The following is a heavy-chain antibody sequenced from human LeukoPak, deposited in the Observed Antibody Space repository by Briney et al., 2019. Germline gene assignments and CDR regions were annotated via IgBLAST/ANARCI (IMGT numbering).Heavy chain of an antibody. CDR2: IRTDGNT. Sequence: GGSLRLSCAASGFSFSSYYMYWVXQAXEKGLVWVSRIRTDGNTAYADSVKGRFTISRDNAKNTLYLQMNSLRAEDTAVYYCVAYNWNYPDYWGQGTLVTVSS. V-gene: IGHV3-74*01. CDR3: VAYNWNYPDY. J-gene: IGHJ4*02. D-gene: IGHD1-20*01. CDR1: GFSFSSYY.